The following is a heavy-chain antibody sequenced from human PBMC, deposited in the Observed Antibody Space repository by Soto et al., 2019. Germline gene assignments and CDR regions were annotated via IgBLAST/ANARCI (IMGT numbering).Heavy chain of an antibody. V-gene: IGHV3-23*01. CDR3: AKDRVSPYYYYYGMDV. CDR1: GFTFSSYA. CDR2: ISGSGGST. J-gene: IGHJ6*02. Sequence: EVQLLESGGGLVQPGGSLRLSCVASGFTFSSYAMTWVRQAPGKGLEWVSGISGSGGSTYYATSVKGRFTISRDNSKSTLYLQVNSLRAEDSAVYYCAKDRVSPYYYYYGMDVWGQGTTVTVSS.